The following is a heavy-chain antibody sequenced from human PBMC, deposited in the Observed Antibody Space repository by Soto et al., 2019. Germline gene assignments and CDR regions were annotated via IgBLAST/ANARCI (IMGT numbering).Heavy chain of an antibody. V-gene: IGHV3-30*18. J-gene: IGHJ3*02. CDR3: AKETTMVRGVITPPNAFDI. CDR1: GFTFSSYG. Sequence: GGSLRLSCAASGFTFSSYGMHWVRQAPGKGLEWVAVISYDGSNKNYADSVKGRFTISRDNPKNTLYLQMNSLRAEDTAVYYCAKETTMVRGVITPPNAFDIWGQGTMVTVSS. CDR2: ISYDGSNK. D-gene: IGHD3-10*01.